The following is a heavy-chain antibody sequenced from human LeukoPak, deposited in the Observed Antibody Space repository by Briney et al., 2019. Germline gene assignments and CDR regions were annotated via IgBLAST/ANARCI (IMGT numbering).Heavy chain of an antibody. J-gene: IGHJ4*02. Sequence: GGSLRLSCAASGFTFSSYGMHWVRQAPGKGLEWVAVISYDGSNKYYADSVKGRFTISRDNSKNTLYLQMNSLRAEDTAVYYCANAMVRGVIITWGFDYWGQGTLVTVSS. CDR1: GFTFSSYG. D-gene: IGHD3-10*01. CDR2: ISYDGSNK. CDR3: ANAMVRGVIITWGFDY. V-gene: IGHV3-30*18.